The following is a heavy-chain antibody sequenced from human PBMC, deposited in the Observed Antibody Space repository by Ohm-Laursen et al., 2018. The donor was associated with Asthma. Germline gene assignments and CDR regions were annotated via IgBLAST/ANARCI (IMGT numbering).Heavy chain of an antibody. CDR3: ASHGYSSAWTNWNFDV. CDR1: GGSLSSGSSY. CDR2: LYFRGTT. J-gene: IGHJ2*01. V-gene: IGHV4-39*01. Sequence: SETLSLACTVSGGSLSSGSSYWGWIRQAPGKGLEWIGTLYFRGTTYYNPSLKSRVTISLDTSNNQFSLKLTSLTAADTAVYYCASHGYSSAWTNWNFDVWGRGTLVTVAS. D-gene: IGHD6-25*01.